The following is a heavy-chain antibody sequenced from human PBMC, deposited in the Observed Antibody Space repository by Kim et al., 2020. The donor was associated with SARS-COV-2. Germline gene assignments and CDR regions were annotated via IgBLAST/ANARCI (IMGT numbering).Heavy chain of an antibody. Sequence: SETLSLTCTVSGGSISSSSYYWGWIRQPPGKGLEWIGSIYYSGSTYYNPSLKSRVTISVDTSKNQFSLKLSSVTAADTAVYYCASNAYYYDSSGYYYYWGQGTLVTVSS. J-gene: IGHJ4*02. CDR2: IYYSGST. V-gene: IGHV4-39*01. D-gene: IGHD3-22*01. CDR1: GGSISSSSYY. CDR3: ASNAYYYDSSGYYYY.